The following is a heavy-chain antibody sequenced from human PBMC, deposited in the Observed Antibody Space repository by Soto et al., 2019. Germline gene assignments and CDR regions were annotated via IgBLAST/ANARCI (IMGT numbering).Heavy chain of an antibody. CDR2: INPTNTYT. Sequence: GGSLRLSCAASGFTFSDHYMSWIRQAPGKGLEWICYINPTNTYTHYADSVKGRFTISRDNAENSLYLQMNSLRPEDTALYFCARGHHSKDVWGQGATVTVSS. V-gene: IGHV3-11*06. CDR3: ARGHHSKDV. J-gene: IGHJ6*02. CDR1: GFTFSDHY.